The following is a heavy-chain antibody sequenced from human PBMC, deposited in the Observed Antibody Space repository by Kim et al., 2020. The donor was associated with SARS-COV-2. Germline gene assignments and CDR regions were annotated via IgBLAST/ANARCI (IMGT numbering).Heavy chain of an antibody. J-gene: IGHJ1*01. Sequence: GGSLRLSCAASGFTFSSYSMNWVRQAPGKGLEWVSSISSSSSYIYYADSVKGRFTISRDNAKNSLYLQMNSLRAEDTAVYYCARDRDYYDSSGYLDQHWGQGTLVTVSS. V-gene: IGHV3-21*01. CDR3: ARDRDYYDSSGYLDQH. CDR2: ISSSSSYI. D-gene: IGHD3-22*01. CDR1: GFTFSSYS.